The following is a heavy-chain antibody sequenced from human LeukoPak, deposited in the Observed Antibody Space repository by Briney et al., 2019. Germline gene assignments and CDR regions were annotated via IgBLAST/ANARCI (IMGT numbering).Heavy chain of an antibody. V-gene: IGHV1-69*13. CDR3: ARDSSGYYYHFDY. D-gene: IGHD3-22*01. CDR2: IIPIFGTA. J-gene: IGHJ4*02. Sequence: ASVKVSCKASGGTFSSCAISWVRQAPGQGLEWMGGIIPIFGTANYAQKFQGRVTITADESTSTAYMELSSLRSEDTAVYYCARDSSGYYYHFDYWGQGTLVTVSS. CDR1: GGTFSSCA.